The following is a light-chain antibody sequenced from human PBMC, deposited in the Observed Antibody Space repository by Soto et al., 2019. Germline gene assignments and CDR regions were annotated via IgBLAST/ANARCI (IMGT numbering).Light chain of an antibody. CDR3: CSITRSSTSV. Sequence: LSQPASVSGSPGQSITISCTGTSSDVGGFEYVSWYQHQPGKAPKLIIYDVTKRPSGVSNRFSGSKSGNTASLTISGIQAEDEGDYYCCSITRSSTSVFGTGTKVTVL. J-gene: IGLJ1*01. CDR1: SSDVGGFEY. CDR2: DVT. V-gene: IGLV2-14*01.